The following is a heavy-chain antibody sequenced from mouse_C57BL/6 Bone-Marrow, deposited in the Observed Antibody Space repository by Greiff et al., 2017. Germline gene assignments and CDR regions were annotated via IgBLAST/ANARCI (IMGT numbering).Heavy chain of an antibody. Sequence: VQRVESGPGLVAPSQSLSITCTVSGFSLTSYGVDWVRQSPGKGLEWLGVIWGVGSTTYNSAPKSRLSISKDNSKSQVFLKMNSLQTDDTAMYYCARSLYYRAMDYWGQGTSVTVSS. CDR3: ARSLYYRAMDY. V-gene: IGHV2-6*01. J-gene: IGHJ4*01. CDR2: IWGVGST. D-gene: IGHD2-14*01. CDR1: GFSLTSYG.